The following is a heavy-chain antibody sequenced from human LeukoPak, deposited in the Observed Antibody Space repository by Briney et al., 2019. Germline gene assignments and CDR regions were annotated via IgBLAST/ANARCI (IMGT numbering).Heavy chain of an antibody. J-gene: IGHJ6*03. CDR3: ARGDYYYDSYYMDV. Sequence: SETLSLTCTVSGGSSINYYWSWIRQPPGKGLEWMGYFHYSGSTNYNPSLKSRVTISVDTSKNQFSLKLSSVTAADTAVYYCARGDYYYDSYYMDVWGKGTTVTVSS. CDR2: FHYSGST. CDR1: GGSSINYY. D-gene: IGHD3-22*01. V-gene: IGHV4-59*12.